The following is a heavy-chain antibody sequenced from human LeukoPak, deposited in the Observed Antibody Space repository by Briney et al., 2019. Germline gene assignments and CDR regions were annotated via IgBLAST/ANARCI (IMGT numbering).Heavy chain of an antibody. CDR3: TNWIPLWSGLHMDV. J-gene: IGHJ6*03. V-gene: IGHV3-73*01. CDR1: GFIFSGSA. D-gene: IGHD3-3*01. CDR2: IRTKANSYAT. Sequence: PGGSLRLSCAASGFIFSGSAMHWVRQASGKGLEWVGRIRTKANSYATAYAASVKGRFTISRDDSKNTAYLQMNTLKTEDTAMYYCTNWIPLWSGLHMDVWGKGTTVTVSS.